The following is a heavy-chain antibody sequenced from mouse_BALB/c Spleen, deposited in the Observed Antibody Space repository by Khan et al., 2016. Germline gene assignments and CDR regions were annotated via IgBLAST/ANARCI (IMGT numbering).Heavy chain of an antibody. CDR2: ISYSGST. V-gene: IGHV3-2*02. Sequence: LQQSGPGLVKPSQSLSLTCTVTGYSITSDYAWNWIRQFPGNKLEWMGYISYSGSTSYNPSLKSRISITRDKSKNQFFLQLNSVTTEDAATYYCARNGNRYERTWFAYWGQGTLVTVSA. J-gene: IGHJ3*01. CDR1: GYSITSDYA. D-gene: IGHD2-14*01. CDR3: ARNGNRYERTWFAY.